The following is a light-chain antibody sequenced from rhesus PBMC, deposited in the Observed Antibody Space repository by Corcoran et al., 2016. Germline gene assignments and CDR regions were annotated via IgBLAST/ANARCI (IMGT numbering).Light chain of an antibody. CDR3: QHGYGMLT. J-gene: IGKJ4*01. CDR2: AAS. CDR1: QGISNN. V-gene: IGKV1S17*01. Sequence: DIQMTQSPSSLSAPVGDRVTITCQASQGISNNLACYQQKPGKVPKLKLYAASTLQRGVPERFSGSGSGTDCTHTIRCLQPEDFATDYWQHGYGMLTFGGGTKVE.